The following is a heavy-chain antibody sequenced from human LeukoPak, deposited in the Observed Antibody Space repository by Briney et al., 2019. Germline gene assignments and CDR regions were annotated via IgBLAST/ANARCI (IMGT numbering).Heavy chain of an antibody. CDR1: GFTFSSYG. J-gene: IGHJ4*02. CDR3: AKDMAADKRGPLDYFDY. Sequence: GGTLRLSCAASGFTFSSYGMSWVRQAPGKGLEWVSAISGSGGSTYYADSVKGRFTISRDNSKNTLYLQMNSLRAEDTAVYYCAKDMAADKRGPLDYFDYWGQGTLVTVSS. CDR2: ISGSGGST. D-gene: IGHD5-24*01. V-gene: IGHV3-23*01.